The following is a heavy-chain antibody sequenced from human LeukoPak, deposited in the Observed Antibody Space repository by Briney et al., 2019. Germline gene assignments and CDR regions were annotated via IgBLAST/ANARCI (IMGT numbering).Heavy chain of an antibody. CDR1: GGSISSHY. Sequence: PSETLSLTCTVSGGSISSHYWSWIRQPPGKGLEWIGYIYYSGSTNYNPSLKSRVTISVDTSKNQFSLKLSSVTTADTAVYYCARWVYALDVWGKGTTVTVSS. CDR3: ARWVYALDV. V-gene: IGHV4-59*11. CDR2: IYYSGST. D-gene: IGHD2-8*01. J-gene: IGHJ6*04.